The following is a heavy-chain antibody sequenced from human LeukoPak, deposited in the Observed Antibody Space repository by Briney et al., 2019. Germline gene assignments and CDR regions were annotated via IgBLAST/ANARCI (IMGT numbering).Heavy chain of an antibody. J-gene: IGHJ4*02. CDR3: AKDLGYDYVWGEGNLYDY. CDR1: GFTFSSYG. V-gene: IGHV3-23*01. D-gene: IGHD3-16*01. CDR2: ISGDGKDR. Sequence: PGGSLRLSCAASGFTFSSYGMSGVRRAPGKGLQWVSAISGDGKDRDYPDSVKGRFTISRDNSKNTLYLLMDSLRAEDTAVYYCAKDLGYDYVWGEGNLYDYWGQGTLVTVSS.